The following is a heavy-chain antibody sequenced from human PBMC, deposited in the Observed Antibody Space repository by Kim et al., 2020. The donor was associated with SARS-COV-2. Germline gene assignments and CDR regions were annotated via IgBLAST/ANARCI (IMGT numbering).Heavy chain of an antibody. CDR1: GGSISSGDYY. Sequence: SETLSLTCTVSGGSISSGDYYWSWIRQPPGKGLEWIGYIYYSGSTYYNPSLKSRVTISVDTSKNQFSLKLSSVTAADTAVYYCARDLGWFGGNAFDIWGQGTMVTVSS. CDR3: ARDLGWFGGNAFDI. D-gene: IGHD3-10*01. CDR2: IYYSGST. V-gene: IGHV4-30-4*01. J-gene: IGHJ3*02.